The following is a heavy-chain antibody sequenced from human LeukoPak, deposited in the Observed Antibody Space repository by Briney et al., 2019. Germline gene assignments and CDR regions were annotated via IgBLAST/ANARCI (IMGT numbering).Heavy chain of an antibody. CDR1: GFTFSDYY. V-gene: IGHV3-11*06. CDR2: IKRDGTYI. CDR3: AKDDTSGYYYIDY. Sequence: GGSLRLSCAASGFTFSDYYMTWIRQAPGKGLEWVSYIKRDGTYIKYADSVKGRLTISKDNTKNSLYLQMNSLRAEDTAVYYCAKDDTSGYYYIDYWGQGTLVTVSS. D-gene: IGHD3-22*01. J-gene: IGHJ4*02.